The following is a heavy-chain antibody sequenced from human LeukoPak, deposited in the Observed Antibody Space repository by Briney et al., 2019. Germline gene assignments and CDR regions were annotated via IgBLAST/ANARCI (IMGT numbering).Heavy chain of an antibody. D-gene: IGHD6-19*01. V-gene: IGHV3-7*01. CDR1: GFTFSSYW. CDR2: IKQGGREK. CDR3: ARGRAVAGTCGSVEYFDY. J-gene: IGHJ4*02. Sequence: GGSLSLSCAASGFTFSSYWMSWVRQAPGKGLEWMANIKQGGREKYYVDAVKGRFTISRDNAKNSLYLQMNSLRAEDTAVYYCARGRAVAGTCGSVEYFDYWGQRELVTVSP.